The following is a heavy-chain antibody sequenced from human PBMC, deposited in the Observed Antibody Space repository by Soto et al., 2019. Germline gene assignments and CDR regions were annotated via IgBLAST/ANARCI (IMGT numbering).Heavy chain of an antibody. CDR1: GGTFSSYA. V-gene: IGHV1-69*06. CDR3: ARFDLDSSGWRRKYYYYYGMDV. J-gene: IGHJ6*02. Sequence: QVQLVQSGAEVKKPGSSVKVSCKASGGTFSSYAISWVRQAPGQGLEWMGGIIPIFGTANYAQKFQGRVTITADKSTSTAYMELSSLRSEDTAVYYCARFDLDSSGWRRKYYYYYGMDVWGQGTTVTVSS. CDR2: IIPIFGTA. D-gene: IGHD6-19*01.